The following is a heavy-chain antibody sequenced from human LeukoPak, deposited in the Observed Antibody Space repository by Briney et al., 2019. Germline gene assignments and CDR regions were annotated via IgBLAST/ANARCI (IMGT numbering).Heavy chain of an antibody. D-gene: IGHD6-6*01. J-gene: IGHJ6*02. CDR2: IKQDGSEK. Sequence: GGSLRLSCAASVFTFSSYWMSWVRQAPGKGLECVANIKQDGSEKYYVDSVKGRFTISRDNAKNSLYLRMNSLRAEDTAVYYCARSSYYYYYGMDVWGQGTTVTVSS. V-gene: IGHV3-7*01. CDR3: ARSSYYYYYGMDV. CDR1: VFTFSSYW.